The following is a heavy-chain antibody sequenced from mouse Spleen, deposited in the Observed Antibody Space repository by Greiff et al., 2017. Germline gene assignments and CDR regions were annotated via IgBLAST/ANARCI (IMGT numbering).Heavy chain of an antibody. CDR2: IWTGGGT. CDR1: GFSLTSYA. V-gene: IGHV2-9-1*01. D-gene: IGHD2-12*01. J-gene: IGHJ4*01. Sequence: VKLMESGPGLVAPSQSLSITCTVSGFSLTSYAISWVRQPPGKGLEWLGVIWTGGGTNYNSALKSRLSISKDNSKSQVFLKMNSLQTDDTARYYCARITNDPFYAMDYWGQGTSVTVSS. CDR3: ARITNDPFYAMDY.